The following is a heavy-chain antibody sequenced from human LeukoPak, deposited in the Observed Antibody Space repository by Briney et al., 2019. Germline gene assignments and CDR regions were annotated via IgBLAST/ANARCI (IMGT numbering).Heavy chain of an antibody. CDR2: IRSDGSDK. CDR1: GFTFSDHG. Sequence: GGSLRLSCAASGFTFSDHGMHWVRQAPGKGLEWVAFIRSDGSDKYYPDSVKGRFTISRDSSKNMVFLQMNSLRPEDTAEYFCVRDFEWSFDYWGQGTLVTVSS. J-gene: IGHJ4*02. V-gene: IGHV3-30*02. CDR3: VRDFEWSFDY. D-gene: IGHD3-3*01.